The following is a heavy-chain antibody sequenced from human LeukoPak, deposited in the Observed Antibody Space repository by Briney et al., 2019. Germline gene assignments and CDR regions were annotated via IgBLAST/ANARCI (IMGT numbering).Heavy chain of an antibody. Sequence: ASVKVSCRASGYTFTSYYMHWVRQAPGQGLEWMGGIIPIFGTANYAQKFQGRVTITADESTSTAYMELSSLRSEDTAVYYCASRIPPRDVVPAANYYGMDVWGQGTTVSVSS. D-gene: IGHD2-2*01. V-gene: IGHV1-69*13. CDR1: GYTFTSYY. J-gene: IGHJ6*02. CDR3: ASRIPPRDVVPAANYYGMDV. CDR2: IIPIFGTA.